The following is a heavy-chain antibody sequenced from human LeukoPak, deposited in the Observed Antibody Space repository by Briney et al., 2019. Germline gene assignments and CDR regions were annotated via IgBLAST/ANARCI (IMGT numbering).Heavy chain of an antibody. D-gene: IGHD3-9*01. V-gene: IGHV4-39*07. CDR1: GCSISSSSHY. CDR2: INDSGST. CDR3: ARGVSHRNFDWLFY. Sequence: PSETLSLTCTVSGCSISSSSHYWSWIRQPPGKGLEWIGEINDSGSTYYNTSLNSRVTISVDTSKNQVYLKLSSVTAADTAIYYCARGVSHRNFDWLFYWGQGTLVTVSS. J-gene: IGHJ4*02.